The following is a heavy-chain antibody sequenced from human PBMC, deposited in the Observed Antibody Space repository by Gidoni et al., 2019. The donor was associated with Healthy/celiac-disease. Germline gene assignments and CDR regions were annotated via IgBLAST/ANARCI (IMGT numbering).Heavy chain of an antibody. D-gene: IGHD2-15*01. J-gene: IGHJ4*02. V-gene: IGHV1-69*01. CDR1: GGPFSSYA. CDR3: ARGYCSGGSCPVHY. CDR2: ISPIFGTA. Sequence: QVPLVQSGAEVTKPGSSVKVSCQASGGPFSSYAISWVRQAPGQGLEWMGGISPIFGTANYAQKFQGRVTITADESTSTAYMELSSLRSEDTAVYYCARGYCSGGSCPVHYWGQGTLVTVSS.